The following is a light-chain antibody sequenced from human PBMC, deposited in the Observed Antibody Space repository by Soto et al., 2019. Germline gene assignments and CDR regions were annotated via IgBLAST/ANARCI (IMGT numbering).Light chain of an antibody. CDR2: AAS. Sequence: DIQINPSPSSLSASVGDSVTITCRATQSVGSNLSRDHHRPGEAPKLLSYAASTLQRGVPSRFSGSGSGTDFTLTNSCLKPEDFEPYSCQQNCNAPPTFDQRTKVQIQ. CDR3: QQNCNAPPT. CDR1: QSVGSN. V-gene: IGKV1-39*01. J-gene: IGKJ1*01.